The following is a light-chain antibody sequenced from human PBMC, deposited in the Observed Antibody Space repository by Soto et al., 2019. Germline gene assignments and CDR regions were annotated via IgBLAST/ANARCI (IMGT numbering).Light chain of an antibody. J-gene: IGKJ4*01. Sequence: EIVMTQSPLSLPVTPGEPASISCRSSQSLLHSNGYKYLDWYLQKPGQSPQLLIYLGSNRASGVPDRFSGSGSGTEYTLKISRVEAEDVGVYYCMQALQSPTTFGGGTKVDIK. CDR2: LGS. CDR3: MQALQSPTT. V-gene: IGKV2-28*01. CDR1: QSLLHSNGYKY.